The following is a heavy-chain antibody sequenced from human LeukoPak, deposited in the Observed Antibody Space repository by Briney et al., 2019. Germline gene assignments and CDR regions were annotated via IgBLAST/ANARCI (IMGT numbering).Heavy chain of an antibody. CDR1: GYTFTGYY. Sequence: GASVKVSCKASGYTFTGYYMHWVRQAPGQGLEWMGWISAYNGNTNYAQKLQGRVTMTTDTSTSTAYMELRSLRSDDTAVYYCARYYDSDYWGQGTLVTVSS. D-gene: IGHD3-22*01. CDR3: ARYYDSDY. V-gene: IGHV1-18*04. J-gene: IGHJ4*02. CDR2: ISAYNGNT.